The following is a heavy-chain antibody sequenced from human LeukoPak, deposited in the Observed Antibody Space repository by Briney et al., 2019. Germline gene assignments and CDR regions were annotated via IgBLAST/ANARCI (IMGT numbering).Heavy chain of an antibody. CDR1: GGSFSGYY. V-gene: IGHV4-34*01. Sequence: SETLSLTCAVYGGSFSGYYWSWLRQPPGKGLEWIGEINHSGSTNYNPSLKGRVTISVDTSKNQFSLKLSSVTAADTAVYYCARWNDFWSGFKYYFDYWGQGTLVTVSS. CDR3: ARWNDFWSGFKYYFDY. CDR2: INHSGST. D-gene: IGHD3-3*01. J-gene: IGHJ4*02.